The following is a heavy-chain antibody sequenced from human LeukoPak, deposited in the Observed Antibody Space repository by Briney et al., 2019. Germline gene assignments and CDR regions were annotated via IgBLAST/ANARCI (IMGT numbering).Heavy chain of an antibody. CDR1: GFMFKIHA. J-gene: IGHJ4*02. V-gene: IGHV3-23*01. CDR3: AKNYRYFDS. D-gene: IGHD1-7*01. Sequence: GGSLRLSCAASGFMFKIHAMSWVRQAPGKGLEWVSTISGDGGSTYYADSVKGRFTISRDNSKNTLYLQMNSLRAEDTAVYYCAKNYRYFDSWGQGTLVTVSS. CDR2: ISGDGGST.